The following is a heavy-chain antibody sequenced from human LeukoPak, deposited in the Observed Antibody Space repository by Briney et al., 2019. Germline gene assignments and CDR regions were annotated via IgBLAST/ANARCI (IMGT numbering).Heavy chain of an antibody. CDR1: GGSISSYY. D-gene: IGHD6-13*01. Sequence: SETLSLTCTVSGGSISSYYWSWIRQPPGKGLEWVGYIYYSGTTKYNPSLKSRVSISVDTSKNQFSLRLSSVTAADTAVYYCARGVYIAAAQYAYWGQGTLVTVSS. CDR3: ARGVYIAAAQYAY. J-gene: IGHJ4*02. V-gene: IGHV4-59*01. CDR2: IYYSGTT.